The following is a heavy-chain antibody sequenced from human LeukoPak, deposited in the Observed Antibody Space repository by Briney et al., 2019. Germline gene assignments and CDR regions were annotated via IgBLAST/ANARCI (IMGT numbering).Heavy chain of an antibody. CDR1: AAISSFY. D-gene: IGHD3-9*01. J-gene: IGHJ5*02. V-gene: IGHV4-59*01. CDR3: AGSIFGYPWFDP. Sequence: PSETLSLTCTVSAAISSFYWSWLRQPPGKGLEWIGYVFHTGHTNYNPSLKSRVTMSIDPSKDQFSLEVTSVTAADTAVYYCAGSIFGYPWFDPWGREPWSPSLQ. CDR2: VFHTGHT.